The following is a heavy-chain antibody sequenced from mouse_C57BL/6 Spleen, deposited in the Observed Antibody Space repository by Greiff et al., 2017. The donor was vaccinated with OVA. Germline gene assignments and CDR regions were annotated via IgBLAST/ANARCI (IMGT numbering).Heavy chain of an antibody. V-gene: IGHV5-4*01. D-gene: IGHD2-14*01. Sequence: EVQRVESGGGLVKPGGSLKLSCAASGFTFSSYAMSWVRQTPEKRLEWVATISDGGSYTYYPDNVKGRFTISRDNAKNNLYLQMSHLKSEDTAMYYSARDEVRRSNPHWYFDVWGTGTTVTVSS. CDR2: ISDGGSYT. J-gene: IGHJ1*03. CDR3: ARDEVRRSNPHWYFDV. CDR1: GFTFSSYA.